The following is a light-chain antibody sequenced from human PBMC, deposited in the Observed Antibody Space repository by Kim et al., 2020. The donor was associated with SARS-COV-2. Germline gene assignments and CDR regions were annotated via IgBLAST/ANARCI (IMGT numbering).Light chain of an antibody. J-gene: IGLJ2*01. CDR1: EWAKEL. CDR2: KDN. V-gene: IGLV3-25*03. Sequence: PVQAAGWTCTGDEWAKELENGYQRRPGQARVLAIYKDNEGPSGSRERFSGSTSGTTVTLTISGVQAEDEADYDWQSADSTGTSVLFGGGTQLTVL. CDR3: QSADSTGTSVL.